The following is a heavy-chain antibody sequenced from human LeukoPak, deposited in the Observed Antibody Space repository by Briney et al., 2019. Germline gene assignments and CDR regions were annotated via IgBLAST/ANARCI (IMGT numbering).Heavy chain of an antibody. J-gene: IGHJ4*02. V-gene: IGHV3-9*01. CDR3: AKDDGYYDSSGYYPYYFDY. D-gene: IGHD3-22*01. CDR1: GFTFDDYA. Sequence: GGSLRLSCAASGFTFDDYAMHWVRQAPGKGLEWVSGISWNSGSIGYADSVKGRFTISRDNAKNSLYLQMNSLRAEDTALYYCAKDDGYYDSSGYYPYYFDYWGQGTLVTVSS. CDR2: ISWNSGSI.